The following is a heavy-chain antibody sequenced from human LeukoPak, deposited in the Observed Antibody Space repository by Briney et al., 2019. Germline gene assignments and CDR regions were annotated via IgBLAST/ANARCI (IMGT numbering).Heavy chain of an antibody. Sequence: PSETLSLTCTVSGASISGYYWSWIRQPPGKGLEWIGEINHSGSTNYNPSLKSRVTISVDTSKNQFSLKLSSVTAADTAVYYCARRKGYCSSTSCLGDFDYWGQGTLVTVSS. CDR3: ARRKGYCSSTSCLGDFDY. V-gene: IGHV4-34*01. D-gene: IGHD2-2*01. CDR1: GASISGYY. J-gene: IGHJ4*02. CDR2: INHSGST.